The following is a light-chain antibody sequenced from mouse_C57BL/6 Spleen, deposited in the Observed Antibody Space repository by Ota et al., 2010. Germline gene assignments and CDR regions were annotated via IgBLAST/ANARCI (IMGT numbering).Light chain of an antibody. Sequence: QIVSPSLQQSCLHLQGEKVTMTCSASSSVSYMHWYQQKPGTPQRWIYDTSKLASGVPARFSGSGSGTSYSLTISSMEAEDAATYYCHQRSSYPWTFGGGTKLEIK. CDR3: HQRSSYPWT. V-gene: IGKV4-70*01. CDR1: SSVSY. CDR2: DTS. J-gene: IGKJ1*01.